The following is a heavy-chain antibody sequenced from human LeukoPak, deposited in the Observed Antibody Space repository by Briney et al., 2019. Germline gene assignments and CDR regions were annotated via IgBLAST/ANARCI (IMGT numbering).Heavy chain of an antibody. J-gene: IGHJ4*02. Sequence: SETLSLTCTVSGDSISSGDYYWSWIRQPAGKGLEWIGSIYYSGSTYYNPSLKSRVTISVDTSKNQFSLKLSSVTAADTAVYYCAREAAPYGSGSDYWGQGTLVTVSS. CDR2: IYYSGST. D-gene: IGHD3-10*01. V-gene: IGHV4-39*07. CDR1: GDSISSGDYY. CDR3: AREAAPYGSGSDY.